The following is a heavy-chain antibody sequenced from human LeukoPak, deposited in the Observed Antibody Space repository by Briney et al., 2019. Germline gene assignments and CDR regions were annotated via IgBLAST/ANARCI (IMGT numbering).Heavy chain of an antibody. Sequence: GGSLRLSCAASEFTFSNHAMHWVRQAPGKGLEWLAVISYDGSNKYYSDSVKGRLTISRDNSKNTLYLQMNSLRGEDTAVYYCARDFYDFWSGYYYGAFDIWGQGTMVTVSS. D-gene: IGHD3-3*01. CDR1: EFTFSNHA. V-gene: IGHV3-30*04. J-gene: IGHJ3*02. CDR2: ISYDGSNK. CDR3: ARDFYDFWSGYYYGAFDI.